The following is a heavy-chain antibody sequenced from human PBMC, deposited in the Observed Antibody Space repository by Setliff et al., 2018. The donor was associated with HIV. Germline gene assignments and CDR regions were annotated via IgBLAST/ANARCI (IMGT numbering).Heavy chain of an antibody. CDR2: VHHDGST. V-gene: IGHV4-39*07. J-gene: IGHJ4*02. CDR3: ATGQMATRY. Sequence: SETLSLTCTVSGGSISSSDYYWGWIRQPPGKGLEWIGSVHHDGSTYYNPSLESRVTISIDTSKNQFSLKLSSVTAADTAVYYCATGQMATRYWGQGTLVTVSS. D-gene: IGHD5-12*01. CDR1: GGSISSSDYY.